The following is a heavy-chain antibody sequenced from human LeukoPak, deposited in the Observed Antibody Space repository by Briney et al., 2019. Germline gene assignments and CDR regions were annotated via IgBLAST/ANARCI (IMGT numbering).Heavy chain of an antibody. CDR2: IKQDGSEK. D-gene: IGHD7-27*01. Sequence: PGGSLRLPCAASGFTFSSYWMSWVRQAPGKGLEWVANIKQDGSEKYYVDSVKGRFTISRDNAKNSLYLQMNSLRAEDTAVYYCARSGWGFDYYYYGMDVWGQGTTVTVSS. CDR3: ARSGWGFDYYYYGMDV. CDR1: GFTFSSYW. J-gene: IGHJ6*02. V-gene: IGHV3-7*01.